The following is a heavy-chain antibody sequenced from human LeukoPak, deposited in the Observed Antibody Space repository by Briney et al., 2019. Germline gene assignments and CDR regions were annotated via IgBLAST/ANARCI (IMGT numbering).Heavy chain of an antibody. D-gene: IGHD3-10*01. Sequence: GSLRLSCAASGFTFSDYYMSWIRQPPGKGLEWIGEINHSGSTNYNPSLKSRATISVDTSKNQFSLKLSSVTAADTAVYYCARRGSGSFDYWGQGTLVTVSS. J-gene: IGHJ4*02. CDR1: GFTFSDYY. CDR2: INHSGST. V-gene: IGHV4-34*01. CDR3: ARRGSGSFDY.